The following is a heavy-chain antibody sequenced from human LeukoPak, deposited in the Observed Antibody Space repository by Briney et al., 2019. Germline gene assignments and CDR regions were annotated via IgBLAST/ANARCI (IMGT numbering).Heavy chain of an antibody. CDR3: AIAHKGFLSPMRYGMDV. J-gene: IGHJ6*04. D-gene: IGHD3-3*02. CDR2: FDPEDGET. V-gene: IGHV1-24*01. Sequence: ASVKVSCKVSGYTLTELSMHWVRQAPGKGLERMGGFDPEDGETIYAQKFQGRVTMTEDTSTDTAYMELSSLRSEDTAVYYCAIAHKGFLSPMRYGMDVWGKGTTVTVSS. CDR1: GYTLTELS.